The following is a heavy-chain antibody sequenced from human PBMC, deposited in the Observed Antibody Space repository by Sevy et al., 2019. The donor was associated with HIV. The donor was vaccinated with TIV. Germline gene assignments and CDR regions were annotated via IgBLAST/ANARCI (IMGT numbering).Heavy chain of an antibody. V-gene: IGHV3-48*02. D-gene: IGHD2-21*02. J-gene: IGHJ4*02. CDR3: ARDKANGGGDYVPFDY. CDR1: GFTFSSYS. Sequence: GGSLRLSCAASGFTFSSYSMIWVRQAPGKGLEWVSYISSSSSTIYYADSVKGRFTISRDNAKNSLYLQMNSLRDEDTAVYYCARDKANGGGDYVPFDYWGQGTLVTVSS. CDR2: ISSSSSTI.